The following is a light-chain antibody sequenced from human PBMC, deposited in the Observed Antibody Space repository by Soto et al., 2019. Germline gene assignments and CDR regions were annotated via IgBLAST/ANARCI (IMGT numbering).Light chain of an antibody. CDR1: SSNIGSNA. J-gene: IGLJ3*02. CDR3: AAWGDSLNTWV. Sequence: QSVLTQPPSASGTPGQRVTISCSGSSSNIGSNAVSWYQHFPGTAPKVLIYSDDQRPSGVPDRFSGSKSGTSDSLAISGIRAEDEADYFCAAWGDSLNTWVFGGGTKLTVL. CDR2: SDD. V-gene: IGLV1-44*01.